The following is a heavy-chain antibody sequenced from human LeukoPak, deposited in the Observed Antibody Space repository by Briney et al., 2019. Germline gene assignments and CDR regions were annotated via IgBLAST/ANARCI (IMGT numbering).Heavy chain of an antibody. CDR2: IWYGGSNK. D-gene: IGHD3-22*01. V-gene: IGHV3-33*06. J-gene: IGHJ4*02. CDR1: GFTFSSYG. CDR3: AKDAYSTRAMIFDY. Sequence: GGSLRLSCAASGFTFSSYGMHWVRQAPGKGLEWVAVIWYGGSNKYYADSVKGRFATSRDNSKNTLYLQMNSLRAEDTAVYYCAKDAYSTRAMIFDYWGQGTLVTVSS.